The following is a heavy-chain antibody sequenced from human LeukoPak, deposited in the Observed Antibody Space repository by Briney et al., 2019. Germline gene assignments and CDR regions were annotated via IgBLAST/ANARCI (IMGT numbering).Heavy chain of an antibody. CDR1: GRSFSGYY. D-gene: IGHD6-13*01. CDR3: ARAGIYSSSNWFDP. V-gene: IGHV4-34*01. Sequence: SETLSLTCAVYGRSFSGYYWSWIRQPPGKGLEWIGEINHSGSTNYNPSLKSRVTISVDTSKNQFSLKLSSVTAADTAVYYCARAGIYSSSNWFDPWGQGTLVTVSS. CDR2: INHSGST. J-gene: IGHJ5*02.